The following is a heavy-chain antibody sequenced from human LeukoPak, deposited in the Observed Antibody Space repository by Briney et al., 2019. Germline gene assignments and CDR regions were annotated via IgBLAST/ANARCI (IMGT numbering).Heavy chain of an antibody. D-gene: IGHD5-18*01. CDR2: IYYSGST. J-gene: IGHJ4*02. CDR3: ARSVDTAMVEGPFFDY. V-gene: IGHV4-59*11. CDR1: GGSISSHY. Sequence: SETLSLTCTVSGGSISSHYWSWIRQPPGKGLEWIGYIYYSGSTNYNPSLKSRVTISVDTSKNQFSLKLSSVTAADTAVYYCARSVDTAMVEGPFFDYWGQGTLVTVSS.